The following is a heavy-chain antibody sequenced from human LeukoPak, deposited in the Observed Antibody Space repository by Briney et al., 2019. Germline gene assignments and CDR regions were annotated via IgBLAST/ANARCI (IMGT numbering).Heavy chain of an antibody. CDR2: IYHSGST. J-gene: IGHJ4*02. V-gene: IGHV4-30-2*01. D-gene: IGHD1-26*01. CDR3: ARVIGVGATKGTFDY. CDR1: GGSISSGGYS. Sequence: SQTLSLTCAVSGGSISSGGYSWSWIRQPPGKGLEWIGYIYHSGSTYYNPSLKGRVTISVDGSKNQFSLKLSSVTAADTAVYYCARVIGVGATKGTFDYWGQGTLVTVSS.